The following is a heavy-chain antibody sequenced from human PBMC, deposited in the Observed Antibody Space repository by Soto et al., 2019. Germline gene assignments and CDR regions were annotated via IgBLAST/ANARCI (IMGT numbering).Heavy chain of an antibody. V-gene: IGHV1-69*02. CDR1: GGTFSSYT. CDR3: ASGVEIVASPLNY. D-gene: IGHD5-12*01. CDR2: IIPILGIA. J-gene: IGHJ4*02. Sequence: QVQLVQSGAEVKKPGSSVKVSCKASGGTFSSYTISWVRQAPGQGLEWMGRIIPILGIANYAQKFQGRVTITADKSTSTAYMELSSLRSEDTAVYYCASGVEIVASPLNYWGQGTLVTVSS.